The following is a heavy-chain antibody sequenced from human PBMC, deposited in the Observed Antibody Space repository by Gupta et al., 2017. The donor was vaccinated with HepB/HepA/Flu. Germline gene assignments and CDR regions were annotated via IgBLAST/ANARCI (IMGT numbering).Heavy chain of an antibody. V-gene: IGHV4-4*07. Sequence: QVQLQESVPGLVKPSETLSLSCSVSGGSINSYYWTWIRQPAGKGLEWIGRMFSSGDSRYNPSLQSRGTMSLDTSKKQFSLKLNCVTAADTAVYYCTRGIVGPLRLGYHYFQMDVWGKGAAVTVSS. CDR2: MFSSGDS. CDR3: TRGIVGPLRLGYHYFQMDV. J-gene: IGHJ6*03. D-gene: IGHD2-15*01. CDR1: GGSINSYY.